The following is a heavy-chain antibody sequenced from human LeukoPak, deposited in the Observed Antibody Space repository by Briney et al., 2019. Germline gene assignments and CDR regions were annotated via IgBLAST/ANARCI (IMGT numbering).Heavy chain of an antibody. CDR3: ASQTDPNNKYSSSSYMDV. V-gene: IGHV5-51*01. J-gene: IGHJ6*03. D-gene: IGHD1/OR15-1a*01. CDR2: IYPGDSDT. CDR1: GYSFTSYW. Sequence: GESLKISCKGSGYSFTSYWIGWVRQMPGKGLEWMGIIYPGDSDTRYSPSFQGQVTISADKSISTAYLQWSSLKASDTAMYYCASQTDPNNKYSSSSYMDVWGKGTTVTVSS.